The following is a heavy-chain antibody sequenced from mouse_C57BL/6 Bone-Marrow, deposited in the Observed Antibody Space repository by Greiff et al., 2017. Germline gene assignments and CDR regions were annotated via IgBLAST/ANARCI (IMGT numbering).Heavy chain of an antibody. CDR2: VYPRSGNT. CDR1: GYTLTSYG. CDR3: ARPLRSYAMDY. Sequence: QVQLQQSGAELARPGASVKLSCKASGYTLTSYGISWVKTRNGQGLEWIGEVYPRSGNTSYNEKYKGKATRPAAKSSSTAYMELRSLPSEDSAVYFCARPLRSYAMDYWGQGTSVTVSS. V-gene: IGHV1-81*01. J-gene: IGHJ4*01.